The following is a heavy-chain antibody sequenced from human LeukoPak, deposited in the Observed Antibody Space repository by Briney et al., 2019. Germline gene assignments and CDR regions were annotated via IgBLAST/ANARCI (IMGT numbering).Heavy chain of an antibody. Sequence: PGGSLRLSCAASGFTFNNYAMSWVRQAPGKGLEWVSGISGSGGSTYYADSVKGRFTISRDNAKNTLHLQMNSLRAEDTAVYFCANGFPLDYWGQGTLVTVSS. CDR3: ANGFPLDY. CDR2: ISGSGGST. J-gene: IGHJ4*02. CDR1: GFTFNNYA. V-gene: IGHV3-23*01. D-gene: IGHD3-10*01.